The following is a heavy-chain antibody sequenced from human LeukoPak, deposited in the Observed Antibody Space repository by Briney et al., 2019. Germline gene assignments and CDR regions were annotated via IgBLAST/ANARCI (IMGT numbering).Heavy chain of an antibody. J-gene: IGHJ6*03. D-gene: IGHD1-7*01. CDR1: GYTFTSYD. V-gene: IGHV1-8*03. Sequence: ASVKVSCKASGYTFTSYDINWVRQATGQGLEWMGWMNPNSGNTGYAQKFQGRVTITRNTSISTAYMELSSLRSEDTAVYYCARARRYNWNFEYYYYYMDVWGKGTTVTVSS. CDR3: ARARRYNWNFEYYYYYMDV. CDR2: MNPNSGNT.